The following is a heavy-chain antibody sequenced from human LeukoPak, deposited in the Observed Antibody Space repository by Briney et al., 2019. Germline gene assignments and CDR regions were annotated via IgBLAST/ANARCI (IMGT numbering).Heavy chain of an antibody. CDR2: IIPIFGTA. CDR1: GGTFSSYA. V-gene: IGHV1-69*13. CDR3: ARGGPNQRWYYYYYMDV. Sequence: GASVKVSCKASGGTFSSYAISWVRQAPGQGLEWMGGIIPIFGTANYAQKFQGRVTITADESTSTAYMELSSLRSEDTAVYYCARGGPNQRWYYYYYMDVWGKGTTVTISS. J-gene: IGHJ6*03. D-gene: IGHD4-23*01.